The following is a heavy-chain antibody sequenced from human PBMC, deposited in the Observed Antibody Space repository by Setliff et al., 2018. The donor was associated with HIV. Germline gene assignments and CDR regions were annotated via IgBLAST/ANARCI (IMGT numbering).Heavy chain of an antibody. J-gene: IGHJ4*02. D-gene: IGHD3-22*01. V-gene: IGHV1-69*10. CDR1: GFTFNHYA. CDR3: VRVGPWYYGRSGYLASWDY. CDR2: TIPMSDIP. Sequence: ASVKVSCQASGFTFNHYALSWVRQAPGQRPEWMGGTIPMSDIPNYAQNFQGRVTITADHSTTTTYMELSSLSSEDMAVYYCVRVGPWYYGRSGYLASWDYWGQGTQVTVSS.